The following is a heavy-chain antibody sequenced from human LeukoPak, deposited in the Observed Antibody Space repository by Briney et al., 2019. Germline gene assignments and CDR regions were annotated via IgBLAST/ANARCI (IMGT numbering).Heavy chain of an antibody. CDR1: GDSISYNY. D-gene: IGHD3-10*01. CDR2: ISTSGSA. J-gene: IGHJ5*02. Sequence: SETLSLTCTVSGDSISYNYWSWIRQPAGKGLEWIGRISTSGSADYNPSLKSRVTMSVDTSKNQFSLQLNSVTAADTAVYYCARVVSATGGSGHVGFDPWGQGTLVAVSS. V-gene: IGHV4-4*07. CDR3: ARVVSATGGSGHVGFDP.